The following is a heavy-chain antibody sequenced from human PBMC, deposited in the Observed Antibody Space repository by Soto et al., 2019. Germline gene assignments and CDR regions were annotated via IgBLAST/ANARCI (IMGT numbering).Heavy chain of an antibody. Sequence: SGGSLRLSCAASGFTFRNYPMNWVRQAPDKGLQWVAVISYDGSNRDYADSVRGRFTISRDNSKNTLYLQMNSLRPEDTAVYYCAQLLGASYAFEIWGQGTLVTVSS. D-gene: IGHD1-26*01. CDR2: ISYDGSNR. J-gene: IGHJ3*02. CDR3: AQLLGASYAFEI. CDR1: GFTFRNYP. V-gene: IGHV3-30-3*01.